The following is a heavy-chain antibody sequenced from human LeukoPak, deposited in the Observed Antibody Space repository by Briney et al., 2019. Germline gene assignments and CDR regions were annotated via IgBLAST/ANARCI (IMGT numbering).Heavy chain of an antibody. CDR2: IYSNGST. V-gene: IGHV4-61*02. Sequence: PSQTLSLTCTVSGGSISSGSYYWNWIRQPAGKGLEWIGRIYSNGSTNYNPSLKSRVTISADTSKNQFSLRLRFVTAADTAVYYCARRGDVWSQGTTVTVSS. CDR3: ARRGDV. J-gene: IGHJ6*02. CDR1: GGSISSGSYY.